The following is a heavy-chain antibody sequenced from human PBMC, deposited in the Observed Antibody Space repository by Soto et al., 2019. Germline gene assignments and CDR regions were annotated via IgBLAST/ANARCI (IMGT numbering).Heavy chain of an antibody. CDR2: ISSSSSYI. CDR1: GFTFGSYS. V-gene: IGHV3-21*01. CDR3: ARDRDYSNYDAFDI. D-gene: IGHD4-4*01. Sequence: GGSLRLSCEASGFTFGSYSMNWVRQAQGRGREWVSSISSSSSYIYYADSVKGRFTISRDNAKNSLYLQMNSLRAEDTAVYYCARDRDYSNYDAFDIWGQGTMVTVSS. J-gene: IGHJ3*02.